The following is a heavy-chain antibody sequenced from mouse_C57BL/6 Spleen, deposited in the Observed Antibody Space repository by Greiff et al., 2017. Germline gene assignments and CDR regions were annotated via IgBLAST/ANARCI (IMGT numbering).Heavy chain of an antibody. CDR2: INPSSGYT. CDR3: ARYATGPYYFDY. D-gene: IGHD1-1*01. J-gene: IGHJ2*01. CDR1: GYTFTSYW. Sequence: QVHVKQSGAELAKPGASVKLSCKASGYTFTSYWMHWVKQRPGQGLEWIGYINPSSGYTKYNQKFKDKATLTADKSSSTAYMQLSSLTYEDSAVYYCARYATGPYYFDYWGQGTTLTVSS. V-gene: IGHV1-7*01.